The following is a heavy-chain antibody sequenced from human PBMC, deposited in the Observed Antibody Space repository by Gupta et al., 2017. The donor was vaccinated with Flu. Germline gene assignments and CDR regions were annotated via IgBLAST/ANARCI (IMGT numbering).Heavy chain of an antibody. CDR3: AKDSGKHYFYYRDV. J-gene: IGHJ6*03. Sequence: SQLTFSTDAMSWVRQAPGQGLEWVSAISGGGDTTYYADSVKGRFTISRDNSKNTLFLQMNSLRAEDTATYYCAKDSGKHYFYYRDVWGKGTTVTVSS. V-gene: IGHV3-23*01. CDR2: ISGGGDTT. CDR1: QLTFSTDA.